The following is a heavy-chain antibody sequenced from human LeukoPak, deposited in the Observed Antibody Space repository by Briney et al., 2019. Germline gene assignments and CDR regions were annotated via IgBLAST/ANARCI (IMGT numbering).Heavy chain of an antibody. Sequence: PSETLSLTCTVSGGSIRTYYWSWVRQAPGKGLEWVSAISGSGGSTYYADSVKGRFTISRDNSKNTLDLQMNSLRAEDTAVYYCAKDLELELPLYFDYWGQGTLVTVSS. CDR3: AKDLELELPLYFDY. J-gene: IGHJ4*02. V-gene: IGHV3-23*01. D-gene: IGHD1-7*01. CDR2: ISGSGGST. CDR1: GGSIRTYY.